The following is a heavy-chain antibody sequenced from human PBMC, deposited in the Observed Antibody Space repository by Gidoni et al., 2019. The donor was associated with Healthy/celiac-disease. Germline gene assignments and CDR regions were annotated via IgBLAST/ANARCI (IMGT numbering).Heavy chain of an antibody. V-gene: IGHV3-48*03. J-gene: IGHJ6*03. Sequence: EVQLVESGGGLVQPGGSLRLSCAASGFTFSSYEMNWVRQAPGKGLEWGSYISSSGSTIYYADSVKGRFTISRDNAKNSLYLQMNSLRAEDTAVYYCARDRPLNGYMDVWGKGTTVTVSS. D-gene: IGHD1-1*01. CDR1: GFTFSSYE. CDR2: ISSSGSTI. CDR3: ARDRPLNGYMDV.